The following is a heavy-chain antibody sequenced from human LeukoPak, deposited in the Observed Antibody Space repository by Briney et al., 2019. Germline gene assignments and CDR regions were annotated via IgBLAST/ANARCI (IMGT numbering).Heavy chain of an antibody. Sequence: ASVKVSCKTSGYTFTRYGVSWVRQAPGQGLEWMGWISPHNGNRDYAQKFKDRATMTRDTSTNTAYLELRSLRPDDTAMYYCARTGYGSGSDDFDFWGQGTLVTVSS. J-gene: IGHJ4*02. CDR1: GYTFTRYG. CDR3: ARTGYGSGSDDFDF. CDR2: ISPHNGNR. V-gene: IGHV1-18*01. D-gene: IGHD3-10*01.